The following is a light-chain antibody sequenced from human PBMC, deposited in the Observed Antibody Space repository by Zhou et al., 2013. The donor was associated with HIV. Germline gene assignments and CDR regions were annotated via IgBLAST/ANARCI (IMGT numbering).Light chain of an antibody. J-gene: IGKJ2*01. V-gene: IGKV1-5*03. CDR3: QQYDTDLYT. Sequence: DIQMTQSPSTLPASVGDRVVITCRASQDVGKWVAWYQQKPGTAPKLLIYQASNLENGVPSRFSAGGSGTEFTLTVSSLQPDDFAIYYCQQYDTDLYTFAQGTKLEIK. CDR2: QAS. CDR1: QDVGKW.